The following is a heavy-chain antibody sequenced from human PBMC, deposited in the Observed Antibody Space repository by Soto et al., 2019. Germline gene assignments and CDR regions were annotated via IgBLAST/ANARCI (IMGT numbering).Heavy chain of an antibody. D-gene: IGHD1-26*01. CDR2: TYYSGTT. Sequence: SETLSLTCTVSGGSVSSGSYYWSCIHQSPGKGLEWIGYTYYSGTTNYNPSLKSRFTISVDTSTNQCSLKLSSVTAAATAGYYCARASRSCVFFDYWGRGRLVAV. CDR3: ARASRSCVFFDY. V-gene: IGHV4-61*01. J-gene: IGHJ4*02. CDR1: GGSVSSGSYY.